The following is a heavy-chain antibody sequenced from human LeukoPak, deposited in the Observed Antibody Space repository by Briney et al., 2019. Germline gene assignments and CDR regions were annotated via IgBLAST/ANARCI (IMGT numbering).Heavy chain of an antibody. J-gene: IGHJ4*02. V-gene: IGHV1-18*01. CDR1: GYSFTTYG. CDR3: AKMDSDSSGFFSN. D-gene: IGHD3-22*01. Sequence: ASVKVSCKASGYSFTTYGISWLRQAPGHGLEWIAWISVYNGNTNYADKVRGRVLVTTDISATTAYLELKSLRYDDTGVYYCAKMDSDSSGFFSNWGQGTPVTVSS. CDR2: ISVYNGNT.